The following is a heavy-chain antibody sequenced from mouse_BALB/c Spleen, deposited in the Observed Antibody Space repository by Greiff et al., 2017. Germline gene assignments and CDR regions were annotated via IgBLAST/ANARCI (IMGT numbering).Heavy chain of an antibody. D-gene: IGHD2-4*01. J-gene: IGHJ3*01. V-gene: IGHV1S132*01. Sequence: QVQLQQSGAELVKPGASVKLSCKTSGYTFTSYWIQWVKQRPGQGLGWIGEIFPGTGTTYYNEKFKGKATLTIDTSSSTAYMQLSSLTSEDSAVYFCARSNYDYDGFAYWGQGTLVTVSA. CDR3: ARSNYDYDGFAY. CDR1: GYTFTSYW. CDR2: IFPGTGTT.